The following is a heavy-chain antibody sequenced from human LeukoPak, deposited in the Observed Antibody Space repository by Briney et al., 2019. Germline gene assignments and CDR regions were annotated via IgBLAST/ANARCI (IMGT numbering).Heavy chain of an antibody. CDR2: IIPILGIA. CDR3: VRGLVPAAISPDY. D-gene: IGHD2-2*02. Sequence: SVKVSCKASGGTFSSYTISWVRQAPGQGLEWMGRIIPILGIANYAQKFQGRVTITADKSTSTAYMELSSLRSEDTAVYYCVRGLVPAAISPDYWGQGTLVTVSS. CDR1: GGTFSSYT. V-gene: IGHV1-69*02. J-gene: IGHJ4*02.